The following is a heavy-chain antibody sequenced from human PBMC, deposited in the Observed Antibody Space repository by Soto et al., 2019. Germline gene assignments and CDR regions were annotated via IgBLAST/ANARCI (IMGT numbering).Heavy chain of an antibody. D-gene: IGHD3-10*01. J-gene: IGHJ6*02. CDR3: ARVGRTVTMVRGVITHYYYYYGMDV. V-gene: IGHV4-34*01. CDR1: GGSSSGYY. Sequence: SETLSLTCAVYGGSSSGYYWSWIRQPPGKGLEWIGEINHSGSTNYNPSLKSRVTISVDTSKNQFSLKLSSVTAADTAVYYCARVGRTVTMVRGVITHYYYYYGMDVWGQGTTVT. CDR2: INHSGST.